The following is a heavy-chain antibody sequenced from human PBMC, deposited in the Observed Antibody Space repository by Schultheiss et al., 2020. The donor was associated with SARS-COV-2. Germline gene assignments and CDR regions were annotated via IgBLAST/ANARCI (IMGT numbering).Heavy chain of an antibody. CDR3: AREGDQLFVGDDAFDI. CDR1: GFTFSSYA. J-gene: IGHJ3*02. V-gene: IGHV3-30-3*01. CDR2: ISYDGSNK. Sequence: GGSLRLSCAASGFTFSSYAMHWVRQAPGKGLEWVAVISYDGSNKYYADSVKGRFTISRDNAKNSLYLQMNSLRAEDTAVYYCAREGDQLFVGDDAFDIWGQGTMVTVSS. D-gene: IGHD2-2*01.